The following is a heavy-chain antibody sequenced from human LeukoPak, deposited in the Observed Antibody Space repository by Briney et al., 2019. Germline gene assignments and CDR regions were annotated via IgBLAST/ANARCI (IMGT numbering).Heavy chain of an antibody. D-gene: IGHD2-2*01. Sequence: ASVKVSCKASGYTFTSYDINCVRQATGQGLEWMGWMNPNSGNTGYAQKFQGRVTMTRNTSISTAYMELSSLRSEDTAVYYCARGRLVVPAARFPFDYWGQGTLVTVSS. CDR1: GYTFTSYD. CDR2: MNPNSGNT. J-gene: IGHJ4*02. CDR3: ARGRLVVPAARFPFDY. V-gene: IGHV1-8*01.